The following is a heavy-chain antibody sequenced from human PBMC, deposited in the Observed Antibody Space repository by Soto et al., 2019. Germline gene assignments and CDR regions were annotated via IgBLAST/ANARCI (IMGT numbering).Heavy chain of an antibody. V-gene: IGHV4-34*01. CDR2: INHTGGT. D-gene: IGHD3-3*01. Sequence: SETLSLTCAVYCGSVNGYYWNWIRQPPGKGLEWIGEINHTGGTHYNPSLKGRVTMSVDTSKNQFSLRLSSVTAADTAIYYCATRITVFGLLIPPFDPWGQGTQVTVSS. J-gene: IGHJ5*02. CDR1: CGSVNGYY. CDR3: ATRITVFGLLIPPFDP.